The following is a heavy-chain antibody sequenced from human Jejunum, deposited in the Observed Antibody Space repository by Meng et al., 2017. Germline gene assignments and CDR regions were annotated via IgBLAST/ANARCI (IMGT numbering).Heavy chain of an antibody. J-gene: IGHJ4*02. D-gene: IGHD6-6*01. CDR1: GYSVTSGSYH. V-gene: IGHV4-30-4*01. CDR2: IHHSGIT. Sequence: QVQLKEAGPGLVKPSQTLSLACTVSGYSVTSGSYHWSWIRQPPGKGLAWIGYIHHSGITYYNPSLRSRLLISIDTSKRQLSLTLNSVTAADTALYYCATIQSSPHFFNYWGQGTLVTVSS. CDR3: ATIQSSPHFFNY.